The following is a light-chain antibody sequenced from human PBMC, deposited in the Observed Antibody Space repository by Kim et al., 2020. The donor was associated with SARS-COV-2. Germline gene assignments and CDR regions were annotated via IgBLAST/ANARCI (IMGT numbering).Light chain of an antibody. Sequence: PGGRATLSCKARQGIDTYLAWYQQRPGQAPRLLVYDASNRATGVPDRFSGSGSGTDFTLTISSLEPEDFSTYYCQQRNSWPPAVTFGGGTKVDIK. V-gene: IGKV3-11*01. CDR2: DAS. CDR1: QGIDTY. J-gene: IGKJ4*01. CDR3: QQRNSWPPAVT.